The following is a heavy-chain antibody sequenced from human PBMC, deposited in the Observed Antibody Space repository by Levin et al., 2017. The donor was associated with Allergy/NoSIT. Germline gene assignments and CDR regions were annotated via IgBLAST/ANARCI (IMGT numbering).Heavy chain of an antibody. CDR1: GFTFSDYS. V-gene: IGHV3-21*01. Sequence: SGGSLRLSCAASGFTFSDYSMNWVCQAPGKGLEWVSSISPNSNYIYYADSLKGRFTISRDNAKSSVFLQMNSLRAEDTALYYCARSGSPDYWGQGTLVTVSS. J-gene: IGHJ4*02. CDR2: ISPNSNYI. CDR3: ARSGSPDY. D-gene: IGHD3-22*01.